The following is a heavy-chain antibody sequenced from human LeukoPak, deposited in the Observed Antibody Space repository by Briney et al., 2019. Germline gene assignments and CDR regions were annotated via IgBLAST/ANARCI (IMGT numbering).Heavy chain of an antibody. CDR1: GGSISSYY. D-gene: IGHD3-10*01. CDR2: IYYSGST. Sequence: SETLSLTCTVSGGSISSYYWSWIRQPPGKGLEWIGYIYYSGSTNYNPSLKSRVTISVDTSKNQFSLKLSSVTAADTAVYYCARVAFGENYYYYMDVWGKGTTVTVSS. J-gene: IGHJ6*03. V-gene: IGHV4-59*01. CDR3: ARVAFGENYYYYMDV.